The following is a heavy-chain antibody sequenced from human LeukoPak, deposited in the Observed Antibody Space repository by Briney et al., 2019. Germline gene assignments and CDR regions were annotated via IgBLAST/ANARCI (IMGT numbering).Heavy chain of an antibody. V-gene: IGHV1-8*01. CDR3: ARALPPRAVAGPGYYYYCYMDV. D-gene: IGHD6-19*01. CDR1: GYTFTSYD. Sequence: GASVKVSCKASGYTFTSYDINWVRQAPGQGLEWMGWMNPNSGNTGYAQKFQGRVTMTRNTSISTAYMELSSLRSEDTAVYYCARALPPRAVAGPGYYYYCYMDVWGKGTTVTISS. CDR2: MNPNSGNT. J-gene: IGHJ6*03.